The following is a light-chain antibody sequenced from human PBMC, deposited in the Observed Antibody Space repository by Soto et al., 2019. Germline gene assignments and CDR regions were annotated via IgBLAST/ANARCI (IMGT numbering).Light chain of an antibody. Sequence: QPVLTQPPSASGTPGQRVTLSCSGSSSNIGSNTVNWYQQLPGTAPKLLIYSNNQRPSGVPDRFSGSKYGTSASLAISGLHSEDEADYYCAAWDDSLNGWVFGGGTKVTVL. J-gene: IGLJ3*02. CDR3: AAWDDSLNGWV. CDR2: SNN. V-gene: IGLV1-44*01. CDR1: SSNIGSNT.